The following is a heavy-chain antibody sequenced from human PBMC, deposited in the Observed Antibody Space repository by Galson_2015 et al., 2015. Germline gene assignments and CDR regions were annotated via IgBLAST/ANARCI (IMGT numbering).Heavy chain of an antibody. Sequence: SCKASGYTFTSYYMHWVRQAPGQGLEWMGIINPSGGSTSYAQKFQGRVTMTRDTSTSTVYMELSSLRSEDTAVYYCARDRPSMPGWFDPWGQGTLVTVSS. CDR3: ARDRPSMPGWFDP. CDR2: INPSGGST. D-gene: IGHD2/OR15-2a*01. CDR1: GYTFTSYY. J-gene: IGHJ5*02. V-gene: IGHV1-46*01.